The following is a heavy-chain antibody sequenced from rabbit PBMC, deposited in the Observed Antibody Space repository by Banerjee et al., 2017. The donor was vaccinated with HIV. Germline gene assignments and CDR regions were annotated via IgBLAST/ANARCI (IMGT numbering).Heavy chain of an antibody. Sequence: QEQLEESGGGLVKPEGSLTLTCKASGFSFSNRYVMCWVRQAPGKGLEWIGCIGIGSGSIYYASWAKGRFTISKTSSTTVTLQMTSLTAADTATYFCARDTSTGINYFNLWGQGTLVTVS. CDR3: ARDTSTGINYFNL. CDR2: IGIGSGSI. CDR1: GFSFSNRYV. D-gene: IGHD7-1*01. V-gene: IGHV1S45*01. J-gene: IGHJ4*01.